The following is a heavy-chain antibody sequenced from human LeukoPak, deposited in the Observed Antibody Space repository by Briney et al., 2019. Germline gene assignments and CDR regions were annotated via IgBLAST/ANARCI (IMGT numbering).Heavy chain of an antibody. D-gene: IGHD6-13*01. CDR3: ASTHRVLSSWSWFDP. J-gene: IGHJ5*02. CDR1: GGSISSSNW. CDR2: IYHSGST. Sequence: PSETLSLTCAVSGGSISSSNWWSWVRQPPGKGLEWIGEIYHSGSTNYNPSLKSRVTISVDKSKNQFSLKLSSVTAADTAVYYCASTHRVLSSWSWFDPWGQGTLVTVSS. V-gene: IGHV4-4*02.